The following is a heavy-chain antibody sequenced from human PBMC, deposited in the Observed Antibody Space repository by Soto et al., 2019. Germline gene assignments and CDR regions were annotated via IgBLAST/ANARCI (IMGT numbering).Heavy chain of an antibody. J-gene: IGHJ4*02. CDR3: ARHDPGYCSGGNCYRFDS. Sequence: GGSLRLSCAASGFTFSAYNMNWVRQAPGEGLEWVSSISTSGTLILYRDSVKGRFTISRDNAQNSLYLQMNSLRAEDTAVYYCARHDPGYCSGGNCYRFDSWGQGALVTVSS. D-gene: IGHD2-15*01. CDR1: GFTFSAYN. CDR2: ISTSGTLI. V-gene: IGHV3-21*01.